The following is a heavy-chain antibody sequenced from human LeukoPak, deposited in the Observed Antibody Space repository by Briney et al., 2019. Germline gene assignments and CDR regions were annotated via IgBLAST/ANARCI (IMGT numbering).Heavy chain of an antibody. J-gene: IGHJ3*02. CDR3: AREGHLYYYDSSGYFNDAFDI. CDR1: GGSISSYY. D-gene: IGHD3-22*01. V-gene: IGHV4-4*07. Sequence: SETLSLTCTASGGSISSYYWSWIRQPAGKGLEWIGRIYTSGSTNYNPSLKSRVTMSVDTSKNQFSLKLSSVTAADTAVYYCAREGHLYYYDSSGYFNDAFDIWGQGTMVTVSS. CDR2: IYTSGST.